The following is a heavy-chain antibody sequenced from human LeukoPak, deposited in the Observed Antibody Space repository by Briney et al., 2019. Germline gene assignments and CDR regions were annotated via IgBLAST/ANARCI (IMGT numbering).Heavy chain of an antibody. CDR2: IHSSGST. D-gene: IGHD1-26*01. J-gene: IGHJ4*02. CDR3: ARLGSYSDH. CDR1: DGSISSYY. Sequence: SETLSLTCSVSDGSISSYYWSWIRQPPGKGLKWIGYIHSSGSTHYNPSLKSRVTTSLDTPKNQFSLTLSSVTAADTAVYYCARLGSYSDHWGQGTLVTVSS. V-gene: IGHV4-4*09.